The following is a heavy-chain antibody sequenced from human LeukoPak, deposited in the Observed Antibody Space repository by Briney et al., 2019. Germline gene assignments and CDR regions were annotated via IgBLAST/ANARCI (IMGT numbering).Heavy chain of an antibody. V-gene: IGHV3-13*01. D-gene: IGHD6-13*01. Sequence: QSGGSLRLSCAASGFTFSSYDMHWVRQATGKGLEWVSAIGTAGDTYYPGSAKGRFTISRENAKNSLYLQMNSVRAGDTAVYYCARGHSSSWYGKIQYFDYWGQGTLVAVSS. J-gene: IGHJ4*02. CDR2: IGTAGDT. CDR3: ARGHSSSWYGKIQYFDY. CDR1: GFTFSSYD.